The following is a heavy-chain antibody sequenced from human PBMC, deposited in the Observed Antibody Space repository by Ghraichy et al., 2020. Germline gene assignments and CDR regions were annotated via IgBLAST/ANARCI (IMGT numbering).Heavy chain of an antibody. J-gene: IGHJ6*02. Sequence: LSLTCEASGFSFSGYTMNWVRQAPGKGLEWVSSMSSNSDYIYYEDSVKSRFVISRDNAKNSLYLQMNSLRVEDTAVYFCVRGPTSGMDVWGQGITVTVSS. CDR2: MSSNSDYI. D-gene: IGHD1-26*01. CDR1: GFSFSGYT. CDR3: VRGPTSGMDV. V-gene: IGHV3-21*01.